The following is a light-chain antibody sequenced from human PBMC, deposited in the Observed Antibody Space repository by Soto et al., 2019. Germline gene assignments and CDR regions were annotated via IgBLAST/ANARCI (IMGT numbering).Light chain of an antibody. CDR2: DAS. CDR3: QHYGRSTWT. CDR1: QRISGY. Sequence: EIVLTQSPATLSLSPGERARLSCRASQRISGYLGWYQQKPGQAPRLLIYDASNRATGIPVRFSGSGSGTDFTLTISRLEVEDCAVYYCQHYGRSTWTFGQGTKVDI. J-gene: IGKJ1*01. V-gene: IGKV3-11*01.